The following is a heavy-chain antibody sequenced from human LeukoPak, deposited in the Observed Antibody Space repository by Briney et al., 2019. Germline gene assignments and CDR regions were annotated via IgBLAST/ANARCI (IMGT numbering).Heavy chain of an antibody. CDR3: AKDNGYYDFWSGYLGDY. J-gene: IGHJ4*02. CDR2: ISGGGGST. V-gene: IGHV3-43*02. Sequence: GGSLRLSCAASGFTFDDYAMHWVRHAPGKGLEWVSLISGGGGSTYYAVPVRGRFTLSRDNSKNSLYLQMNSLRTEDTALYYCAKDNGYYDFWSGYLGDYWGQGTLVTVSS. D-gene: IGHD3-3*01. CDR1: GFTFDDYA.